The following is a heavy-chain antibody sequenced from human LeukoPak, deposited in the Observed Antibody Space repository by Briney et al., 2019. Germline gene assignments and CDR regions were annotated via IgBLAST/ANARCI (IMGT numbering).Heavy chain of an antibody. V-gene: IGHV4-34*01. Sequence: PSETLSLTRAVYGGSFSGYYWSWIRQPPGKGLEWIGEINHSGTINYNPSLKSRITISADTSKNQFSLKVTPVTAADTAVYYCARHESIFGVVMPQPFDYWGQGTLVTVSS. CDR1: GGSFSGYY. CDR2: INHSGTI. CDR3: ARHESIFGVVMPQPFDY. J-gene: IGHJ4*02. D-gene: IGHD3-3*01.